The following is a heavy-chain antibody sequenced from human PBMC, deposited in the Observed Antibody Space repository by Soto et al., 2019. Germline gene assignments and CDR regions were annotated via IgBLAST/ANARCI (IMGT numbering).Heavy chain of an antibody. J-gene: IGHJ5*02. D-gene: IGHD2-15*01. Sequence: GGSLRLSCAASGFTVSSYWMSWVRQAPGKGLEWVANIKQDGSEKYYVDSVKGRFTISRDNAKNSLYLQMNSLRAEDTAVYYCARDQIVDNWFDPWGQGTLVTVSS. CDR3: ARDQIVDNWFDP. CDR1: GFTVSSYW. CDR2: IKQDGSEK. V-gene: IGHV3-7*05.